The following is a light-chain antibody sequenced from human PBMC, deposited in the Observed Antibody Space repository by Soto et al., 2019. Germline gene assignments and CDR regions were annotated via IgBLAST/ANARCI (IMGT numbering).Light chain of an antibody. Sequence: QAVVTQEPSLTVSPGGTVTLTCASSTGAVTSGYYPNWFQQKPGQAPRALIYSISNKYSWTPARFSGSLLGGKAALTLSGVQPEDEAEYYCLLYYGGAQWVFSGGTKVTVL. CDR3: LLYYGGAQWV. V-gene: IGLV7-43*01. CDR1: TGAVTSGYY. CDR2: SIS. J-gene: IGLJ3*02.